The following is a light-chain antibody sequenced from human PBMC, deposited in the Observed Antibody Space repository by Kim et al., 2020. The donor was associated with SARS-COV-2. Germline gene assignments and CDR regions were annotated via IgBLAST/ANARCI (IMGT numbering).Light chain of an antibody. CDR1: RGSIASND. CDR3: QSYDSSNWV. J-gene: IGLJ3*02. CDR2: EDN. V-gene: IGLV6-57*03. Sequence: GKTVTISCTRSRGSIASNDVQWYQQRPGSAPTTVIYEDNQRPSGVPDRFSGSIDSSSNSASLTISGLKTEDEADYYCQSYDSSNWVFGGGTKLTVL.